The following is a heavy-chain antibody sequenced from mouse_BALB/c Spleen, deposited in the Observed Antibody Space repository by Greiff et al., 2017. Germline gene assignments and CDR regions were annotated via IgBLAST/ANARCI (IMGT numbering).Heavy chain of an antibody. CDR2: IRLKSNNYAT. CDR3: TSSYYRYDDGAWFAY. CDR1: GFTFSNYW. J-gene: IGHJ3*01. D-gene: IGHD2-14*01. Sequence: EVQLVESGGGLVQPGGSMKLSCVASGFTFSNYWMNWVRQSPEKGLEWVAEIRLKSNNYATHYAESVKGRFTISRDDSKSSVYLQMNNLRAEDTGIYYCTSSYYRYDDGAWFAYWGQGTLVTVSA. V-gene: IGHV6-6*02.